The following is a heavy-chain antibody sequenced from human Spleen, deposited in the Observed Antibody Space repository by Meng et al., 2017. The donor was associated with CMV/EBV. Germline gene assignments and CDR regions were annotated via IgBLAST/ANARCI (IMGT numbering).Heavy chain of an antibody. J-gene: IGHJ5*02. D-gene: IGHD3-3*01. CDR2: IYFLGSS. V-gene: IGHV4-39*07. Sequence: SETLSLTCTVSGGSISSSTYYWGWIRQPPGKGLEWIGSIYFLGSSYYNPSLKSRVTISVDTSKNQFSLKLSSVTAADTAVYYCARGIFVGTAWFDPWGQGTLVTVSS. CDR1: GGSISSSTYY. CDR3: ARGIFVGTAWFDP.